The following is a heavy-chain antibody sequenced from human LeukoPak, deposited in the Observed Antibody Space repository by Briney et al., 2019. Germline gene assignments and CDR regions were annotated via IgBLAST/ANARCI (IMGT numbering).Heavy chain of an antibody. Sequence: SETLSLTCTVSGGSIDSDNFYWGWIRQPPGKGLDWIGSIYYSGRAYYSPSLKSRVTISVGTSKNQFSLKLSSVTAADTAVYYCASQRLLRYFDWSALSYYYYYYMDVWGKGTTVTIS. V-gene: IGHV4-39*07. CDR2: IYYSGRA. D-gene: IGHD3-9*01. J-gene: IGHJ6*03. CDR1: GGSIDSDNFY. CDR3: ASQRLLRYFDWSALSYYYYYYMDV.